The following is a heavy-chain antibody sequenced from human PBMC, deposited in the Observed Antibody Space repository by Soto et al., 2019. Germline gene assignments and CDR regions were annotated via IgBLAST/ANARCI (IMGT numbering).Heavy chain of an antibody. CDR3: ASPVANDAFDI. CDR1: GFTFSSYS. J-gene: IGHJ3*02. V-gene: IGHV3-48*01. CDR2: ISSSSSTI. Sequence: GGSLRLSCAASGFTFSSYSMNWVRQAPGKGLEWVSYISSSSSTIYYADSVKGRFTISRDNAKNSLYLQMNSLRAEDTAVYYCASPVANDAFDIWGQGTMVTVSS. D-gene: IGHD2-15*01.